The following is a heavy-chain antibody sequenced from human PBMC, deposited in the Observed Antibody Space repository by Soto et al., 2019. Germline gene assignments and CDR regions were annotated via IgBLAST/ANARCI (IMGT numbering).Heavy chain of an antibody. CDR2: FDPEDGET. D-gene: IGHD3-10*01. Sequence: GASVKVSCKVSGYTLTELSMHCVLQAPGKWLDWMGGFDPEDGETIYAQKFQGRVTMTEDTSTDTAYMELSSLRSEDTAVYYCATDRPGSGSYQTWGQGTLVTVSS. CDR1: GYTLTELS. CDR3: ATDRPGSGSYQT. J-gene: IGHJ5*02. V-gene: IGHV1-24*01.